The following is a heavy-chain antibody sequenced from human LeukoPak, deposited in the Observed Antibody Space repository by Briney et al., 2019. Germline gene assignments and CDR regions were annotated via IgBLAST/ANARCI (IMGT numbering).Heavy chain of an antibody. CDR2: IYYGGST. CDR3: AREAGGSGWFDY. Sequence: DPSETLSLTCTVSGGSISSYYWSWIRQPPGKGLEWIGYIYYGGSTNYNPSLTSRVTISIDTSKNQFSLKLTSVTAADTAVYYCAREAGGSGWFDYWGQGTLVTVSS. V-gene: IGHV4-59*01. J-gene: IGHJ4*02. D-gene: IGHD6-19*01. CDR1: GGSISSYY.